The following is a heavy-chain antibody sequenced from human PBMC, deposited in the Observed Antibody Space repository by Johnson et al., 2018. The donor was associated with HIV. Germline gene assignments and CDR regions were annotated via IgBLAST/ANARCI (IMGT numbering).Heavy chain of an antibody. CDR2: ISYDGSNK. Sequence: QVLLVESGGGLVQPGGSLRLSCAASGFTFSSYAMHWVRQAPGKGLEWVAVISYDGSNKYYADSVKGRFTISRDNSKNTLYLQMNSLRAEDTAVYYCASRYTVDAFDIWGQGTMVTVSS. J-gene: IGHJ3*02. V-gene: IGHV3-30*04. D-gene: IGHD1-1*01. CDR3: ASRYTVDAFDI. CDR1: GFTFSSYA.